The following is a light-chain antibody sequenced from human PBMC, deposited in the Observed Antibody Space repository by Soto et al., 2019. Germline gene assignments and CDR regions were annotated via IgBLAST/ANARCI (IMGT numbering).Light chain of an antibody. CDR3: QQYNSYRT. Sequence: DMQMNQSPSTLSAYVGERGTMTCRASQSISSWLAWYQQKPVKAPKLLIYDASSLESGVPSRFSGSGSGTEFTLTISSLQPDDFATYYCQQYNSYRTFGQGTKVDIK. CDR2: DAS. V-gene: IGKV1-5*01. J-gene: IGKJ1*01. CDR1: QSISSW.